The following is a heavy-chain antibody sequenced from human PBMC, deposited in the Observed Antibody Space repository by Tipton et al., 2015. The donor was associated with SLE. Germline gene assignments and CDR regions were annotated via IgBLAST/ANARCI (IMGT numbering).Heavy chain of an antibody. CDR2: IYHSGST. Sequence: TLSFTCTVSGYSISSGYYWGWIRQPPGKGLEWIGSIYHSGSTYYNPSLKSRVTISVDTSKNQFSLKLSSVTAADTAVYYCARGGKAAAGTCFDYWGQGTLVTVSS. CDR3: ARGGKAAAGTCFDY. J-gene: IGHJ4*02. V-gene: IGHV4-38-2*02. CDR1: GYSISSGYY. D-gene: IGHD6-13*01.